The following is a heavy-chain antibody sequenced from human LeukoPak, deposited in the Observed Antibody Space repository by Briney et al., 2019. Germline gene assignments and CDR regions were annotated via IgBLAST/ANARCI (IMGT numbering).Heavy chain of an antibody. V-gene: IGHV3-30*02. CDR2: IRYDGSEK. Sequence: GGSLRLSCAVSGFNFSTYGTHWVRQAPGKRLEWVAFIRYDGSEKYSTDSVKGRFTISRDNSKNTLYLRMNSLTAEDTAVYYCAKDRSYHYFDYWGQGTLVTVSS. CDR1: GFNFSTYG. J-gene: IGHJ4*02. CDR3: AKDRSYHYFDY. D-gene: IGHD5-18*01.